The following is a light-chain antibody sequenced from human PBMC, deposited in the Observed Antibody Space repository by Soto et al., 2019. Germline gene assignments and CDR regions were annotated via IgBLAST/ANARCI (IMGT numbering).Light chain of an antibody. V-gene: IGKV3-11*01. CDR3: QQRSNWPRT. CDR2: DSS. Sequence: EIVLTQSPATLSLSPGERATRSCRASQSVRNKLAWYQQKPGQAPRLLIYDSSNRATGIPGRFSGSGSGTDFTLTISSLEPEDFAVYYCQQRSNWPRTFGQGTKVEIK. CDR1: QSVRNK. J-gene: IGKJ1*01.